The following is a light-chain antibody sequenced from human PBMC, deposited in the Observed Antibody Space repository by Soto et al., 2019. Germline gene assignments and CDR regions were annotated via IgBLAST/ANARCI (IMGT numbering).Light chain of an antibody. Sequence: QPASVPGSPGQSISISCTGTSSDVGGYNYVSWYQQHPGKAPKLIIYEVFSRPSGVSDRFSGSKSGNTASLTISGLQAEDEADYFCSSYSSGSTLRVFGTGTKLTVL. CDR1: SSDVGGYNY. CDR2: EVF. J-gene: IGLJ1*01. V-gene: IGLV2-14*01. CDR3: SSYSSGSTLRV.